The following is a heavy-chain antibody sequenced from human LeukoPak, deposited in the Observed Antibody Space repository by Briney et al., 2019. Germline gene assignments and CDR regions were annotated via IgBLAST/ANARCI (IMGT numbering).Heavy chain of an antibody. D-gene: IGHD6-19*01. CDR1: GFTFDNYA. Sequence: GRSLRLSCAASGFTFDNYAMHWVRQGPGTGLEWLSIISWNSGYIGYADFVKGRFTISRDNAKKSLDLQMNSLRAEDTAFYYCAKVRGTYSSGYFFDYWGQGTLVTVSS. CDR2: ISWNSGYI. J-gene: IGHJ4*02. CDR3: AKVRGTYSSGYFFDY. V-gene: IGHV3-9*01.